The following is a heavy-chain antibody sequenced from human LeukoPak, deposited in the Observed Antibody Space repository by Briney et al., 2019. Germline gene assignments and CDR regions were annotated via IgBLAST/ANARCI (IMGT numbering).Heavy chain of an antibody. D-gene: IGHD6-6*01. CDR2: INHSGST. CDR3: ARVEYSSSSAQSVIDY. V-gene: IGHV4-34*01. J-gene: IGHJ4*02. Sequence: PSETLSLTCAVYGGSFSGYYWGWIRQPPGKGLEWIGEINHSGSTNYNPSLKSRVTISVDTSKNQFSLKLSSVTAADTAVYYCARVEYSSSSAQSVIDYWGQGTLVTVSS. CDR1: GGSFSGYY.